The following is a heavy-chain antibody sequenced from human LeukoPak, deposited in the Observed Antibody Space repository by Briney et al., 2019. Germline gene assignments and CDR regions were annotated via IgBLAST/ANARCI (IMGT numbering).Heavy chain of an antibody. D-gene: IGHD3-10*01. CDR2: IYSGGST. Sequence: GGSLRLSCAASGFTVSSNYMSWVRQAPGKGLEWVSVIYSGGSTYYADSVKGRFTISRDNSKNTLYLQMNSLRPEDTAVYYCASIITMVRGVPAGAFDIWGQGTMVTVSS. J-gene: IGHJ3*02. CDR1: GFTVSSNY. V-gene: IGHV3-53*05. CDR3: ASIITMVRGVPAGAFDI.